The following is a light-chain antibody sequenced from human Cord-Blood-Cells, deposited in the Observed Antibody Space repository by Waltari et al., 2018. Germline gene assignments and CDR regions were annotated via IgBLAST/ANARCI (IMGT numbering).Light chain of an antibody. CDR2: GAS. Sequence: EIVLTQSPGTLSLSPGERATLSCRSSQSVSSSYLAWYQQKPGQAPRLLSYGASSRATGIQDRVSGSGSGTDFTLTISRLEPEDFAVYYCQQYGSSPSFGQGTKLEIK. CDR1: QSVSSSY. V-gene: IGKV3-20*01. J-gene: IGKJ2*03. CDR3: QQYGSSPS.